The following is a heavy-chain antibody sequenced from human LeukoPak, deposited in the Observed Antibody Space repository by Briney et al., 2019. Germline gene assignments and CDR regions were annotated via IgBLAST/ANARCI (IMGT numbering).Heavy chain of an antibody. CDR3: ARGDGSSWSFKT. J-gene: IGHJ5*02. V-gene: IGHV4-30-4*01. CDR2: IYSSGDT. D-gene: IGHD6-13*01. Sequence: SQTLSLTCAVSGDSFSSRDSYWSRIRQPPGKGLEWIAYIYSSGDTDYNPSLKSRVTISADTSRSQFSLKLSSVTAADTAVYFCARGDGSSWSFKTWGQGTLVTVSS. CDR1: GDSFSSRDSY.